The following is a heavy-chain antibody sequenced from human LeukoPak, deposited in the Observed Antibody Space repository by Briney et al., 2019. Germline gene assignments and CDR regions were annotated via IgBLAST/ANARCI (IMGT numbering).Heavy chain of an antibody. CDR1: GFMFNVYG. CDR2: IRYDGSDI. D-gene: IGHD1/OR15-1a*01. J-gene: IGHJ4*02. V-gene: IGHV3-33*01. Sequence: GGSLRLSCAASGFMFNVYGMHWVRQAPGKGLEWVAVIRYDGSDINYADSVKGRFTISRDNSKNTLYLEMNSLRVEDTAVYFCASSWNIHFDYWGQGTLVTVSS. CDR3: ASSWNIHFDY.